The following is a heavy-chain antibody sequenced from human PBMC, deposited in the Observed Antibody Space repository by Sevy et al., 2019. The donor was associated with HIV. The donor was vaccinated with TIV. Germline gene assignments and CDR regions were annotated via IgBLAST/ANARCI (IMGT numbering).Heavy chain of an antibody. CDR1: GFSFRSHT. CDR2: TSYDGNKE. D-gene: IGHD3-22*01. Sequence: GGSLRLSCVASGFSFRSHTMHWVRQAPGKGPEWVAVTSYDGNKEHYVDSVKGRFTISRDNSKNTLYLEMNNLRAEDTAVYYCARDFDSSLSFRYYYGMDVWGQGTTVTVSS. CDR3: ARDFDSSLSFRYYYGMDV. V-gene: IGHV3-30-3*01. J-gene: IGHJ6*02.